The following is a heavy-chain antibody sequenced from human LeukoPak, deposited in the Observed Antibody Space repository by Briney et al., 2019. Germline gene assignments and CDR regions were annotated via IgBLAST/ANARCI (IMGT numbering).Heavy chain of an antibody. D-gene: IGHD2/OR15-2a*01. Sequence: PSETLSLTCSVSGGSISSYYWSWIRQPPGKGLEWIGYIYYTGSTNYNPSLKSRVTISLDTSKNQFSLKVNSVTAADTAVYYCARELCNTSTCYFDYWGQGTLVTVSS. CDR3: ARELCNTSTCYFDY. J-gene: IGHJ4*02. CDR2: IYYTGST. V-gene: IGHV4-59*01. CDR1: GGSISSYY.